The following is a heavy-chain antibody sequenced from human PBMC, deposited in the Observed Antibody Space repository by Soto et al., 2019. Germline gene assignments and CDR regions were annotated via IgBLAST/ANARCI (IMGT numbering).Heavy chain of an antibody. J-gene: IGHJ6*04. CDR2: IISIFGTA. D-gene: IGHD2-2*01. CDR1: GATFSSYA. V-gene: IGHV1-69*12. CDR3: ARHVPAAGYYYGMDV. Sequence: QVQLVQSGAEVKKPGSSVKVSCKASGATFSSYAISWVRQAPGQGLEWMGGIISIFGTANYAQKFQGTVTITADESSSTAYMELISLRSEDTGAHYCARHVPAAGYYYGMDVGSEATTVTVSS.